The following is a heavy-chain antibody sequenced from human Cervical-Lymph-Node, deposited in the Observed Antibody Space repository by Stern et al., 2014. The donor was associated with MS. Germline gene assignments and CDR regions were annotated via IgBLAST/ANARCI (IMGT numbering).Heavy chain of an antibody. J-gene: IGHJ6*02. CDR1: GFTFRRYG. Sequence: VQLVESGGGVVQPGTSLRVSCVASGFTFRRYGMHWVRPAPGTGLEGVAVIWYDGNSKYCADSVRGRFTTSRDNPKNTLYLQMNRLGAVDTAVYYCAREGDGGLGSYFGMDVGGQGTTVTVS. D-gene: IGHD3-16*01. CDR3: AREGDGGLGSYFGMDV. V-gene: IGHV3-33*01. CDR2: IWYDGNSK.